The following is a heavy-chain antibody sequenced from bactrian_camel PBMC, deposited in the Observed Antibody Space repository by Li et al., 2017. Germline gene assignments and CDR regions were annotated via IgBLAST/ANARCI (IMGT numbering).Heavy chain of an antibody. Sequence: HVQLVESGGGSVQAGGSLRLSCAASGYTYNRNCMAWFRQAPGKEREGVAAFVADGSTSYADSVKGRFTISKDNAKNTLYLQMNSLKPEDTAMYYCTKDRSYGTRNWVQSTRGQGTQVTVS. J-gene: IGHJ4*01. CDR3: TKDRSYGTRNWVQST. D-gene: IGHD3*01. V-gene: IGHV3S26*01. CDR2: FVADGST. CDR1: GYTYNRNC.